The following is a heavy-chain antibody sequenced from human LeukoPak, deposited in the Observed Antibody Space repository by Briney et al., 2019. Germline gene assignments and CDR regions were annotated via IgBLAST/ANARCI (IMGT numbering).Heavy chain of an antibody. V-gene: IGHV3-11*01. J-gene: IGHJ4*02. D-gene: IGHD3/OR15-3a*01. Sequence: GGSLRLSCAAYGFTFSDHYMSWIRQAPGKGLEWVSYISSSGSTIYYANSVTGRLTVSSDNAKDSLYLQLSSLRAEDTAVYYCAREDGTYWGQGTLVPVSS. CDR2: ISSSGSTI. CDR1: GFTFSDHY. CDR3: AREDGTY.